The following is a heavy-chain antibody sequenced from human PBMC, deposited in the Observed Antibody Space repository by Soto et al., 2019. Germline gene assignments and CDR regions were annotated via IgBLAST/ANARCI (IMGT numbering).Heavy chain of an antibody. D-gene: IGHD4-17*01. Sequence: EVQLVESGGGLVKPGGSLRLSCAASGFNFTYYSMNWIRQAPGKGLEWVSSISGSSSYIYYGDSLKGRFTTSRDNAKNSLYLQLNSLRAEDTAVYYCARAINGDYADAFDIWGQGTMVTVSS. CDR3: ARAINGDYADAFDI. CDR2: ISGSSSYI. V-gene: IGHV3-21*01. J-gene: IGHJ3*02. CDR1: GFNFTYYS.